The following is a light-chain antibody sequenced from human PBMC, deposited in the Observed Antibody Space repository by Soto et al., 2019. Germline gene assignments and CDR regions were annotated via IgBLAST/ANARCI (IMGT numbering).Light chain of an antibody. CDR2: SVS. Sequence: DVVMTQSPLSLPVTLGQPASISCRSSQSLVHSDGNTYLNWFQQRPGQSPRRLIYSVSNRDSGVPDRFSGSASGTDFTLEISRVEAEDVAIYYCVQATHWPYTFGQGTKLETK. V-gene: IGKV2-30*02. CDR3: VQATHWPYT. CDR1: QSLVHSDGNTY. J-gene: IGKJ2*01.